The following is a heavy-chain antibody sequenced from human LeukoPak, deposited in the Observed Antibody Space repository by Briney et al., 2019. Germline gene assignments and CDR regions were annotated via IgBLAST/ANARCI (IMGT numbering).Heavy chain of an antibody. CDR3: ARGHDVVVPAASSLLSRHAFYI. J-gene: IGHJ3*02. CDR1: GFTFSSYE. Sequence: GGSLRLSCAASGFTFSSYEMNWVRQAPGKGLEWVSYISSSGSTIYYADSVKGRFTISRDNAKNSLYLQMNSLRAEDTAVYYCARGHDVVVPAASSLLSRHAFYIWGQGTMVTVSS. D-gene: IGHD2-2*01. V-gene: IGHV3-48*03. CDR2: ISSSGSTI.